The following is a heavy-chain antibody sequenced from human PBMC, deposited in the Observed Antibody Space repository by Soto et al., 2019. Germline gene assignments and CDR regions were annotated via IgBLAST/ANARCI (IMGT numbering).Heavy chain of an antibody. CDR3: ERALPSGIAVAGP. CDR1: GYTFTGYY. V-gene: IGHV1-2*02. D-gene: IGHD6-19*01. Sequence: ASVKVSCKASGYTFTGYYMHWVRQAPGQGLEWMGWINPNSGGTNYAQKFQGRVTMTRDTSISTAYMELSRLRSDDTAVYYCERALPSGIAVAGPWGQGTLVTVSS. J-gene: IGHJ5*02. CDR2: INPNSGGT.